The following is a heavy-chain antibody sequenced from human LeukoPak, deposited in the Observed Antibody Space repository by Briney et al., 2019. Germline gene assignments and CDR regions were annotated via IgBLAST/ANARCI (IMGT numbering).Heavy chain of an antibody. D-gene: IGHD2-2*02. CDR2: IRQDGSDK. Sequence: GGSLRLSCAASGFTFSRYWMTWVRQAPGKGLEWVANIRQDGSDKNYVDSVKGRFTISRDNAKNSLFLQMNSLRAEDTAVYYCVRDSYTNTWHFQDEDYWGQGTLVTVSS. V-gene: IGHV3-7*01. J-gene: IGHJ4*02. CDR1: GFTFSRYW. CDR3: VRDSYTNTWHFQDEDY.